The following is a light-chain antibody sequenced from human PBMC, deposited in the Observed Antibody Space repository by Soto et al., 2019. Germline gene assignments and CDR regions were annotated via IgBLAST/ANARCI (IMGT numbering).Light chain of an antibody. V-gene: IGKV3-11*01. J-gene: IGKJ1*01. CDR1: QSVSSY. Sequence: EIVLTQSPATLSLSPGERATLSCRASQSVSSYLAWYQQKPGQAPRLLIYDASNRATGIPARFSGSGSGTKFTRTLSHREPEDFAVYYCNQRSDWGRIIFVQG. CDR2: DAS. CDR3: NQRSDWGRII.